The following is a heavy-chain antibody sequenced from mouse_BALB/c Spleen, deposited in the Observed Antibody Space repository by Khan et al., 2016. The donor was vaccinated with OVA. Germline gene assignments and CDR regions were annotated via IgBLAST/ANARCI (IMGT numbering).Heavy chain of an antibody. CDR3: ARQPCYHDNMMDY. J-gene: IGHJ4*01. CDR1: GFSLTNYG. V-gene: IGHV2-6-1*01. CDR2: IWSDGST. Sequence: QVQLKQSGPGLAAPSQSLSITCTISGFSLTNYGVHWVRQPPGKGLEWLAVIWSDGSTTYNSALKSRLTITKDNSQSQVFLKMNSLQTDDTAIYFCARQPCYHDNMMDYWGQGTLVTVSS.